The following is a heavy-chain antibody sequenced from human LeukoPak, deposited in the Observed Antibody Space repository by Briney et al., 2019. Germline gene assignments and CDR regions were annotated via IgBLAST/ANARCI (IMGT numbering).Heavy chain of an antibody. CDR3: VKGTLGVTGYYNY. CDR1: GFTFTNYA. V-gene: IGHV3-64D*06. Sequence: PGGSLRLSCSASGFTFTNYAMHWVRQAPGKGLEYVSVISSDGDSTYYADSVKGRFTISRDNSRNALFLQMRNLRAEDTAVYYCVKGTLGVTGYYNYWGQGTLVTVSS. D-gene: IGHD3-9*01. J-gene: IGHJ4*02. CDR2: ISSDGDST.